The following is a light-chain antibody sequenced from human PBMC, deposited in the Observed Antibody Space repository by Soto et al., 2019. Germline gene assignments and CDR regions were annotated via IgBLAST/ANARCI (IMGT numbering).Light chain of an antibody. J-gene: IGLJ1*01. Sequence: QSALTQPASVSGSPGQSITISCTGTSSNVGGYNYVSWYQQHPGKAPKLLIYAVSNRPSGVSNRFSGSKSGNTASLTISGLQAEDEADYYCRSYNSSSTLSVFGTGTKVTVL. CDR3: RSYNSSSTLSV. CDR1: SSNVGGYNY. CDR2: AVS. V-gene: IGLV2-14*01.